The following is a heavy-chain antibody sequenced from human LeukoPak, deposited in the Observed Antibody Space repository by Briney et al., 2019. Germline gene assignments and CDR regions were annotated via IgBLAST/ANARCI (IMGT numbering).Heavy chain of an antibody. J-gene: IGHJ3*02. V-gene: IGHV1-2*02. CDR3: ASEYGYSSSWYLGSDAFDI. Sequence: ASVKVSCKASGYTFTGYYMHWVRQAPGQGLEWMGWINPNSGGTNYAQKFQGRVTMTRDTSISTAYMELSRLRSDDTAVYYCASEYGYSSSWYLGSDAFDIWGQGTMVTVSS. D-gene: IGHD6-13*01. CDR2: INPNSGGT. CDR1: GYTFTGYY.